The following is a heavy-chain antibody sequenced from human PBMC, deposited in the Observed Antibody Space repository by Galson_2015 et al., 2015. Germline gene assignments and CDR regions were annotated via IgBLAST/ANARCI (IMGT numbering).Heavy chain of an antibody. D-gene: IGHD4-17*01. Sequence: QSGAEVKKPGESLKISCRGSGYTFTNYWIVWARQMPGKGLEWTGSIYAGDSDVRYSPSFHGQVTISVDKSFSTAYLQWSSLKASDTAMYYCARRYGWSNWFEPWGQGTLVTVSS. CDR2: IYAGDSDV. CDR1: GYTFTNYW. J-gene: IGHJ5*02. CDR3: ARRYGWSNWFEP. V-gene: IGHV5-51*01.